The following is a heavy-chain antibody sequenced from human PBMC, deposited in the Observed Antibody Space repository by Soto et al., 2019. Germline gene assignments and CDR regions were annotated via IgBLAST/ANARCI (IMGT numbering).Heavy chain of an antibody. CDR2: ISWNSGSI. CDR3: AKPFIAADAFDI. J-gene: IGHJ3*02. D-gene: IGHD6-13*01. CDR1: GFTFDDYA. Sequence: GGSLRLSCAASGFTFDDYAMHWGRQAPGKGLEWVSGISWNSGSIGYAASVRGRFTISRDNAKNSLYLQMNSLRAEDTALYYCAKPFIAADAFDIWGQGTMVTVSS. V-gene: IGHV3-9*01.